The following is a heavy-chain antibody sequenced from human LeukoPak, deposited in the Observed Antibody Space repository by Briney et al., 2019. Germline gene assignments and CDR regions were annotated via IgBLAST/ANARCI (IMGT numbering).Heavy chain of an antibody. D-gene: IGHD6-13*01. V-gene: IGHV3-72*01. J-gene: IGHJ4*02. CDR3: AREGAAAEFGH. Sequence: GGSLRLSCAASGFTFTNHYMDWVRQAPGKGLEWVGRIRNKANSYTTEYAASVKGRFTFSRDDSKNSLYLQMNNLKTEDTAVYYCAREGAAAEFGHWGQGTLATVSS. CDR2: IRNKANSYTT. CDR1: GFTFTNHY.